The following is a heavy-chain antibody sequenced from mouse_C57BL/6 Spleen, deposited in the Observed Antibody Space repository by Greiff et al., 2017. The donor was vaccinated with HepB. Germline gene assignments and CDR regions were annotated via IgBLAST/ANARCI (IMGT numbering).Heavy chain of an antibody. V-gene: IGHV1-15*01. J-gene: IGHJ3*01. CDR3: LGRGFAY. D-gene: IGHD4-1*01. Sequence: LQESGAELVRPGASVTLSCKASGYTFTDYEMHWVKQTPVHGLEWIGAIDPETGGTAYNQKFEGKAILTADKSSSTAYMELRSLTSEDSAVYYSLGRGFAYWGQGTLVTVSA. CDR2: IDPETGGT. CDR1: GYTFTDYE.